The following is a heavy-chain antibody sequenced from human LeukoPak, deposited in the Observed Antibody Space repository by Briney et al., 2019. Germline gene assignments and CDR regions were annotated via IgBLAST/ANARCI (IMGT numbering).Heavy chain of an antibody. Sequence: GASVKVSCKASGYTFTSYDINWVRQATGQGLEWMGWMNPNSGNTGYAQKFQGRVTMTRNTSISTAYMELSSLRSEDTAVYYCAIEDTVVVPAAKIPNQEDYWGQGTLVTVSS. CDR3: AIEDTVVVPAAKIPNQEDY. D-gene: IGHD2-2*01. CDR1: GYTFTSYD. V-gene: IGHV1-8*01. J-gene: IGHJ4*02. CDR2: MNPNSGNT.